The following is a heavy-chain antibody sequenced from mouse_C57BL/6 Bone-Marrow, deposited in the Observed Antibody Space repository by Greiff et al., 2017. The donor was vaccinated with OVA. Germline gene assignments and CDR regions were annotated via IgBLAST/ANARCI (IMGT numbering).Heavy chain of an antibody. V-gene: IGHV1-82*01. Sequence: VQVVESGPELVKPGASVKISCKASGYAFSSSWMNWVKQRPGKGLEWIGRIYPGDGDTNYNGKFKGKATLTADKSSSTAYMQLSSLTSEDSAVYFCARYYYGSSGDYFDYWGQGITLTVSS. CDR1: GYAFSSSW. J-gene: IGHJ2*01. D-gene: IGHD1-1*01. CDR3: ARYYYGSSGDYFDY. CDR2: IYPGDGDT.